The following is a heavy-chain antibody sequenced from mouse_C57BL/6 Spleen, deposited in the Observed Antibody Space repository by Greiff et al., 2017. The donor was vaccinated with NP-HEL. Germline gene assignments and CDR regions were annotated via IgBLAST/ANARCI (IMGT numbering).Heavy chain of an antibody. D-gene: IGHD1-1*01. CDR3: ARFLRSYYYAMDY. J-gene: IGHJ4*01. V-gene: IGHV3-8*01. CDR2: ISYSGST. Sequence: EVKLEESGPGLAKPSQTLSLTCSVTGYSITSDYWNWIRKFPGNKLEYMGYISYSGSTYYNPSLKSRISITRDTSKNQYYLQLNSVTTEDTATYYCARFLRSYYYAMDYWGQGTSVTVSS. CDR1: GYSITSDY.